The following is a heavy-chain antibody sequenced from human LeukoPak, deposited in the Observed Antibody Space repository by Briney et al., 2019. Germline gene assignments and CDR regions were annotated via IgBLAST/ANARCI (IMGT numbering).Heavy chain of an antibody. CDR2: ITKSGDST. D-gene: IGHD2-15*01. CDR1: GFTFSSYA. J-gene: IGHJ4*02. Sequence: GGSLRLSCAASGFTFSSYAMSWVRQAPGQGLEWISGITKSGDSTYYADSVKGRFSVSRDNSKNTLYLQMNSLRAEDTAVYYCARADPEQEYCSGGSCYPTGLDYWGQGTLVTVSS. CDR3: ARADPEQEYCSGGSCYPTGLDY. V-gene: IGHV3-23*01.